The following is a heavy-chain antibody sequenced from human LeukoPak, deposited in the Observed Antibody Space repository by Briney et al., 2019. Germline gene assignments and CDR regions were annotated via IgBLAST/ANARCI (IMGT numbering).Heavy chain of an antibody. CDR3: SGRSGFSSIY. J-gene: IGHJ4*02. D-gene: IGHD2-2*01. Sequence: GGSLRLSCEASGFSFDTHWMNWVRQFPGGGLEWVANIKPDGSAEYYLDSVKGRFSISRDNVKNLVYLQLNSLRTEDTAVYYCSGRSGFSSIYWGQGALVTVSS. CDR2: IKPDGSAE. V-gene: IGHV3-7*01. CDR1: GFSFDTHW.